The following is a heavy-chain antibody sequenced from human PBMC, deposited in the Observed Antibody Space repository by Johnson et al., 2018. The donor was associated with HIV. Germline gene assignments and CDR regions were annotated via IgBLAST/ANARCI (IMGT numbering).Heavy chain of an antibody. CDR3: ARDLDWGRQSGAFDI. Sequence: QVQLVESGGGVVQPGMSLRLSCAASGFTFSSYALYWVRQVPGKGLEWVATISYDGGNKYYADSVKGRFTISRDNSKNTLFLQMNSLRAEDTALYYCARDLDWGRQSGAFDIWCQGTMVTVSS. CDR2: ISYDGGNK. J-gene: IGHJ3*02. D-gene: IGHD7-27*01. CDR1: GFTFSSYA. V-gene: IGHV3-30*04.